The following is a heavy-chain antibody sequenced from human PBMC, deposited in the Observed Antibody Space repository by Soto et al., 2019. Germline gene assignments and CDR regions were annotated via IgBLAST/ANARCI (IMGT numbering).Heavy chain of an antibody. Sequence: PGGSLRLSCAASGFTFSSYAMHWVRQAPGKGLEWVAVISYDGSNKYYADSVKGRFTISRDNSKNTLYLQMNSLRAEDTAVYYSVRQYYGSGGTYYFDYWGQGTLVTVSS. CDR1: GFTFSSYA. CDR2: ISYDGSNK. CDR3: VRQYYGSGGTYYFDY. V-gene: IGHV3-30-3*01. D-gene: IGHD3-10*01. J-gene: IGHJ4*02.